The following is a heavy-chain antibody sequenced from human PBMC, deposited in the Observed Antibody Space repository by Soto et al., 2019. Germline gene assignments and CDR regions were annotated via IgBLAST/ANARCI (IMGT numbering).Heavy chain of an antibody. CDR2: ISSNGGST. Sequence: RLSYSASGFTFSSYAMHWVRQPPGKGLEYVSAISSNGGSTYYADSVKGRFTISRDNSKNTLYLQMSSLRAEDTAVYYCGKGIVGATTDYFDYWGQGTLVSLSS. V-gene: IGHV3-64D*06. CDR3: GKGIVGATTDYFDY. D-gene: IGHD1-26*01. CDR1: GFTFSSYA. J-gene: IGHJ4*02.